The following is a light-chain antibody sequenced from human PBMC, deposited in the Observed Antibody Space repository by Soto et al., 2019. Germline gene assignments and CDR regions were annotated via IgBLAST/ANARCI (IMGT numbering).Light chain of an antibody. J-gene: IGKJ4*01. CDR3: QQYGSSPLT. CDR2: AAS. CDR1: QSVASN. V-gene: IGKV3-15*01. Sequence: EMAVTQSPATLSVSPGERATLSCRASQSVASNLAWYQQKPGQTPRLLIYAASTRATGIPARFSGSGSGTDFNLTITSLQSEDFAVYYCQQYGSSPLTFGGGTKVDIK.